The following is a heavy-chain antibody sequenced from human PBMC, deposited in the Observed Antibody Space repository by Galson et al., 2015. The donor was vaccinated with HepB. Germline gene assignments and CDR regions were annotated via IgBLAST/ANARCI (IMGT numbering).Heavy chain of an antibody. Sequence: SLRLSCAASGFTFSSYGMHWVRQAPGKGLEWVAVIWYDGSNKYYADSVKGRFTISRDNSKNTLYLQMNSLRAEDTAVYYCARHPSSSSRSSYYMDVWGKGTTVTVSS. D-gene: IGHD6-6*01. V-gene: IGHV3-33*01. J-gene: IGHJ6*03. CDR3: ARHPSSSSRSSYYMDV. CDR1: GFTFSSYG. CDR2: IWYDGSNK.